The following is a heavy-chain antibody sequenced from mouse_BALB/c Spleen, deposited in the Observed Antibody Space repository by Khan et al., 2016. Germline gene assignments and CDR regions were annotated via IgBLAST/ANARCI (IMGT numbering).Heavy chain of an antibody. CDR1: GFSLSTSGMG. CDR3: VRRRGDYYGTNYCFDY. CDR2: IYWDDDK. J-gene: IGHJ2*01. V-gene: IGHV8-12*01. D-gene: IGHD1-1*01. Sequence: QVTLKESGPGILQPSQTLSLTCSFSGFSLSTSGMGVSWIRQPSGKGLEWLAHIYWDDDKLFNPSLKSRLTISKDTSSNQVFLKITSVDTADTSTYDCVRRRGDYYGTNYCFDYWGQGTTLTVSS.